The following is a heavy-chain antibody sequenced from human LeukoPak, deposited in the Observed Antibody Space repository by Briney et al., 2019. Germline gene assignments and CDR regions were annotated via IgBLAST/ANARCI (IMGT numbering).Heavy chain of an antibody. CDR3: ARGDTMVRGVIKAYYYYYMDV. V-gene: IGHV3-7*01. J-gene: IGHJ6*03. CDR1: GFTFSSYW. D-gene: IGHD3-10*01. Sequence: PGGSLRLSCAASGFTFSSYWMSWVRQAPGKGLEWVANIKQDGSEKYYVDSVKGRFTISRDNAKNSLYLQMNSLRAEDTAVYYCARGDTMVRGVIKAYYYYYMDVWGNGTTVTVSS. CDR2: IKQDGSEK.